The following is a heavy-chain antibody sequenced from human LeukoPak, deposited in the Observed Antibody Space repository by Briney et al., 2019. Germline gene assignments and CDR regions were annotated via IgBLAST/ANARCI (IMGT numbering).Heavy chain of an antibody. D-gene: IGHD3-16*02. J-gene: IGHJ3*02. Sequence: GGSLRLSCAASGFTFSSYGMSWVRQAPGKGLEWVSAISGSGGSTYYADSVKGRFTISRDNAKNSLYLQMNSLRAGDTSVYYCARSCMITFGGVIVKGGLDIWGQGTMVTVSS. CDR2: ISGSGGST. V-gene: IGHV3-23*01. CDR1: GFTFSSYG. CDR3: ARSCMITFGGVIVKGGLDI.